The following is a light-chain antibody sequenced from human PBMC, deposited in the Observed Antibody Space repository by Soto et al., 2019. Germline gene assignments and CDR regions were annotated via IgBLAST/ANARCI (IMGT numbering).Light chain of an antibody. CDR3: NSYTGTSALV. V-gene: IGLV2-14*01. CDR2: NVS. CDR1: SSDVGSYKY. Sequence: QSVLTQPASVSGSPGQSITISCTGTSSDVGSYKYVSWYQQHPGQAPNLMIYNVSHRPSGVSDRFSGSKSGNTASLTISGLQAEDEADYYCNSYTGTSALVFGTGTKVTVL. J-gene: IGLJ1*01.